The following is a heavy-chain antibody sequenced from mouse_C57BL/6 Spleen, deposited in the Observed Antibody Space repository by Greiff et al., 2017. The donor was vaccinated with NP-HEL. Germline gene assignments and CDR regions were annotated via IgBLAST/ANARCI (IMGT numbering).Heavy chain of an antibody. CDR1: GFTFSDYG. CDR2: ISSGSSTI. Sequence: DVHLVESGGGLVKPGGSLKLSCAASGFTFSDYGMHWVRQAPEKGLEWVAYISSGSSTIYYADTVKGRFTISRDNAKNTLFLQMTSLRSEDTAIYYCARPYYYGSSYPSYAMDYWGQGTSVTVSS. V-gene: IGHV5-17*01. CDR3: ARPYYYGSSYPSYAMDY. D-gene: IGHD1-1*01. J-gene: IGHJ4*01.